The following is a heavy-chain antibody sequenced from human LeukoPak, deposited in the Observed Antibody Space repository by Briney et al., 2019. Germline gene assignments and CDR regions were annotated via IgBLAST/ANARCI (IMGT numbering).Heavy chain of an antibody. V-gene: IGHV4-34*01. J-gene: IGHJ4*02. CDR3: AKDTYTSGRYSLDY. CDR1: GGSFSGYY. D-gene: IGHD6-19*01. Sequence: SETLSLTCAVYGGSFSGYYWSWIRQPPGKGLEWIGEINHSGSTNYNPSLKSRVTISVDTSKNQFSLKLSSVTAADTAVYYCAKDTYTSGRYSLDYWGQGTLVTVSS. CDR2: INHSGST.